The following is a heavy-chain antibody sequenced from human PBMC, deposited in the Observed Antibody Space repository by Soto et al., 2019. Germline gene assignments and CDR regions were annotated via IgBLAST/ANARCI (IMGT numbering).Heavy chain of an antibody. CDR1: GYMFTSYW. J-gene: IGHJ4*02. V-gene: IGHV5-51*01. D-gene: IGHD6-19*01. CDR3: AIRVTSSTGWDY. CDR2: VHGGDSNT. Sequence: GESLKISCKGSGYMFTSYWTGWVRQMPGKGLEWMGIVHGGDSNTRYSPSFDGQVTISTDKSINTAYLQWSSLKASDTAMYYCAIRVTSSTGWDYWGQGTLVTVSS.